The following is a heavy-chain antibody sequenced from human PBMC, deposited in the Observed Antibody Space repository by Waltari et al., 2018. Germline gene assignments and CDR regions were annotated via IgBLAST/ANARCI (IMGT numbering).Heavy chain of an antibody. J-gene: IGHJ4*02. V-gene: IGHV4-59*08. CDR2: IYYSGST. D-gene: IGHD2-8*01. CDR1: GGSISRYY. CDR3: ARMLRSGGDYFDY. Sequence: QVQLQESGPGLVKPSETLSLTCTVSGGSISRYYWSWIRQPPGQGLEWIGHIYYSGSTSYNPSLKSRVTISVDTSKNQFSLKLTSGTAADTAVYYCARMLRSGGDYFDYWGQGTLVTVSS.